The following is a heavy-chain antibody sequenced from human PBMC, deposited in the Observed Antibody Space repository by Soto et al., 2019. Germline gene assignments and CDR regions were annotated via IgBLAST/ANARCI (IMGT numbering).Heavy chain of an antibody. J-gene: IGHJ4*02. CDR1: GHTTTSYA. CDR2: INAGNGNT. Sequence: AAVQVSCKDPGHTTTSYAMHCVRQDHGQRLEWMGWINAGNGNTKYSQKFQGRVTITRDTSASTAYMELSSLRSEDTAVYYCASPDYYDSSGYRFDYWGQGTLVTVSS. V-gene: IGHV1-3*01. CDR3: ASPDYYDSSGYRFDY. D-gene: IGHD3-22*01.